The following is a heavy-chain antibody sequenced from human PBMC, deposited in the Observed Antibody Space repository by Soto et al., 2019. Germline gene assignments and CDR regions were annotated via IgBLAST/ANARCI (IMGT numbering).Heavy chain of an antibody. J-gene: IGHJ4*02. D-gene: IGHD2-15*01. Sequence: QVQLQESGPGLVKPSQTLSLTCTVSGGSFIDGQTYLNWIRQHPERGLEWMGYINYRGTTNYSPALKSRILISIDTSKNQFSLRLTSVTAADTAVYYCARDAPGVAPYWGQGTLVTVSS. CDR1: GGSFIDGQTY. CDR3: ARDAPGVAPY. CDR2: INYRGTT. V-gene: IGHV4-31*03.